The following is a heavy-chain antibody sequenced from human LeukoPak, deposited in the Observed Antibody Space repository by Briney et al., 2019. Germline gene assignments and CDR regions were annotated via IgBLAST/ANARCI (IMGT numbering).Heavy chain of an antibody. CDR1: GFSLSTSGMR. J-gene: IGHJ4*02. CDR3: ARNPLLWFGEFYFDY. V-gene: IGHV2-70*04. CDR2: IDWDDDK. Sequence: ASGPALVKPTQTLTLTCTFSGFSLSTSGMRVSWIRQPPGKALEWLARIDWDDDKFYSTSLKTRLTISKDTSKHQVVLTMTNMDPVDTATYYCARNPLLWFGEFYFDYWGQGTLVTVSS. D-gene: IGHD3-10*01.